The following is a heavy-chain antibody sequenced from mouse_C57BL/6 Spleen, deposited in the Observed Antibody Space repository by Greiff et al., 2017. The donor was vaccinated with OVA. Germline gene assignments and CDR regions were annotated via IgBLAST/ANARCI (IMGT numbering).Heavy chain of an antibody. D-gene: IGHD2-1*01. CDR2: IHPNSGST. J-gene: IGHJ4*01. CDR1: GYTFTSYW. CDR3: ARMDGNYDYYAMDY. V-gene: IGHV1-64*01. Sequence: QVQLQQPGAELVKPGASVKLSCTASGYTFTSYWMHWVKQRPGQGLEWIGMIHPNSGSTNYNEKFKSKATLTVDKSSSTAYMQLSSLTSEDSAVYYCARMDGNYDYYAMDYWGQGTSVTVSS.